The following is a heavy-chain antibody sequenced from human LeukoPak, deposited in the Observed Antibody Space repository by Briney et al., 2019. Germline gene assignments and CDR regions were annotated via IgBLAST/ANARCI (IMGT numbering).Heavy chain of an antibody. Sequence: GGSPRLSCAASGFTFSSHWMYWVRQAPGKGLVWVSRINSDGSSTSYADSVRGRFSISRDNAKNTLFLQVNSLRVEDTAVYYCASPQSGDYGALYFQHWGQGTLVTVSS. CDR3: ASPQSGDYGALYFQH. CDR1: GFTFSSHW. D-gene: IGHD4-17*01. CDR2: INSDGSST. V-gene: IGHV3-74*01. J-gene: IGHJ1*01.